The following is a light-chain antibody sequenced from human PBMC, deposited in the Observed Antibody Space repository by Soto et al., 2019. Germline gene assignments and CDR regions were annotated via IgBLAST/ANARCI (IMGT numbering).Light chain of an antibody. V-gene: IGKV2-28*01. CDR1: QSLLHSNGYNY. CDR3: MQPLQTPRT. CDR2: LGS. J-gene: IGKJ1*01. Sequence: DIVMTQSPLSLPVTPGEPASISCRSSQSLLHSNGYNYLDWYLQKPGQSPQLLIYLGSNRSSGVPDRCSGSGSATDFTLKISRVEAEDVGIYYCMQPLQTPRTFGQGTKVEIK.